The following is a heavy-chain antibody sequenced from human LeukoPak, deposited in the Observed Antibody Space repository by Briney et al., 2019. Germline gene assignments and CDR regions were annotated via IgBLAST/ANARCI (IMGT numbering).Heavy chain of an antibody. D-gene: IGHD5-18*01. CDR3: ARTSYGLIGPIDY. J-gene: IGHJ4*02. CDR1: GFTFSSYS. V-gene: IGHV3-21*01. Sequence: GGSLRLSCAASGFTFSSYSMNWVRQAPGKGLEWVSSISSSSSYIYYADSVKGRFTISRDNAKNSLYLQMNSLRAEDTAVYYCARTSYGLIGPIDYWGQGTLVTVSS. CDR2: ISSSSSYI.